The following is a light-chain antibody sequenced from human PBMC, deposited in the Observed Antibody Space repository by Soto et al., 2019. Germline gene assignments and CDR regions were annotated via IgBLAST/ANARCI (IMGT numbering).Light chain of an antibody. CDR1: QGISSW. V-gene: IGKV1-12*01. Sequence: DIQMTQSPSSGSASVGDRVNITCRARQGISSWLAWDQQKPGKAPKLLIYAASSLQSGVPSRFRGSGSGTDFTLTISSLQPEDFATYYCQQANSFPYTFGQGTKLEIK. CDR2: AAS. CDR3: QQANSFPYT. J-gene: IGKJ2*01.